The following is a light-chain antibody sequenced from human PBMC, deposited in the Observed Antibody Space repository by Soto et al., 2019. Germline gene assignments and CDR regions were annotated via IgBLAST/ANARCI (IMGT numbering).Light chain of an antibody. Sequence: QSALTQPASVSGSPGQSITISCTGTSSDVGGYNYVSWYQQHPGKAPKLMIYEVSNRPSGVSNRFSGSKSGSTASLTISGLQAEDEADYYCSSYTSSSTLYVFGTGTKVTLL. CDR2: EVS. V-gene: IGLV2-14*01. CDR1: SSDVGGYNY. J-gene: IGLJ1*01. CDR3: SSYTSSSTLYV.